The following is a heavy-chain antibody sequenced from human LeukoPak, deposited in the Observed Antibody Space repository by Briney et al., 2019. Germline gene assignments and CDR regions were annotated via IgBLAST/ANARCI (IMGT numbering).Heavy chain of an antibody. CDR2: ISGSGGST. V-gene: IGHV3-23*01. D-gene: IGHD2-21*01. CDR1: GFTFSSYA. J-gene: IGHJ5*02. CDR3: AKCPTYLRGDWFDP. Sequence: GASLRLSCAASGFTFSSYAMSWVRQAPGKGLEWVSAISGSGGSTYYADSVKGRFTISRDNSKNTLYLQMNSLRAKDTAVYYCAKCPTYLRGDWFDPWGQGTLVTVSS.